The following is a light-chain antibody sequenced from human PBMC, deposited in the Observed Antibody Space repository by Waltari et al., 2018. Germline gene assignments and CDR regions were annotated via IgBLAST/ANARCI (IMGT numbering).Light chain of an antibody. J-gene: IGKJ4*01. CDR2: DAS. CDR3: KQRYAWPLT. V-gene: IGKV3-11*01. Sequence: EIVLTQSPATLSLSPGERATLSSRAVQTVTNYLAWYQQKPGQAPRLLIYDASDRATGIPASFRGRGLGTDFPLTTSTLGPEDFAVYDGKQRYAWPLTSGGGTKVEIK. CDR1: QTVTNY.